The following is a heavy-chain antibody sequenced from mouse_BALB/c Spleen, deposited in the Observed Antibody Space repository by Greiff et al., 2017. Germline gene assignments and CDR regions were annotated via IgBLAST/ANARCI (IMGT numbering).Heavy chain of an antibody. CDR1: GYTFTDYV. J-gene: IGHJ3*01. Sequence: LQESGPELVKPGASVKMSCKASGYTFTDYVISWVKQRTGQGLEWIGEIYPGSGSTYYNEKFKGKATLTADKSSNTAYMQLSSLTSEDSAVYFCARQAGTGFAYWGQGTLVTVSA. CDR3: ARQAGTGFAY. V-gene: IGHV1-77*01. CDR2: IYPGSGST. D-gene: IGHD4-1*01.